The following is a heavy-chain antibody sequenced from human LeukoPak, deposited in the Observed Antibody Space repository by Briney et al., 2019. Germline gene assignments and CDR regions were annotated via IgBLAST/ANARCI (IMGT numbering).Heavy chain of an antibody. D-gene: IGHD2-8*01. Sequence: GASVKVSCKASGGTFSSYAISWVRQAPGQGLEWMGGIIPIFGTANYAQKFQGRVTITTDESTSTAYMELSSLRSEDTAVYYCARNRTPRTIRYYYYYMDVWGKGTTVTVSS. J-gene: IGHJ6*03. CDR1: GGTFSSYA. CDR2: IIPIFGTA. CDR3: ARNRTPRTIRYYYYYMDV. V-gene: IGHV1-69*05.